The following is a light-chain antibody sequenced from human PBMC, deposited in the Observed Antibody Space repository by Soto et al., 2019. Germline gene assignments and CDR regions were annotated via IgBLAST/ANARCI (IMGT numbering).Light chain of an antibody. Sequence: DIQMTQSPSTLSASVGDRVTITCRASQSISSWLAWYQQKPGKAPKLLIYDASSLESGVPSRFSRSGSWTEFTLTISSLQPDDFATYYCQQYNSYSPGYTFGQGTKLEIK. CDR2: DAS. V-gene: IGKV1-5*01. CDR1: QSISSW. CDR3: QQYNSYSPGYT. J-gene: IGKJ2*01.